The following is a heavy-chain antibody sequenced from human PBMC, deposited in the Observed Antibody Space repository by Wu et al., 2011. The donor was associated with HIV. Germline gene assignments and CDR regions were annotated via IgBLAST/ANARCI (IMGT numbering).Heavy chain of an antibody. D-gene: IGHD3-10*01. CDR2: IIPIFDTV. CDR1: GDTFSSFA. Sequence: QVQLVQSGAEVKKPGSSVKVSCKASGDTFSSFAISWVRQAPGQGLEWMGGIIPIFDTVNYAQKFQGRVTITADKSTTTAYMELSSLRSEDTAVYFCARAPMVRGGILSYNWFDPWGQGTLVTVSS. V-gene: IGHV1-69*06. CDR3: ARAPMVRGGILSYNWFDP. J-gene: IGHJ5*02.